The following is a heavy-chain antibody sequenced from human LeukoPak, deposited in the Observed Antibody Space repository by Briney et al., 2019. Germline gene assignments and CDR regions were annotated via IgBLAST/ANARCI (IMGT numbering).Heavy chain of an antibody. CDR1: GFTFSSYA. V-gene: IGHV3-23*01. CDR2: ISGSGGST. CDR3: AEPEGGYYDIRPD. D-gene: IGHD3-22*01. Sequence: PGGSLRLSCAASGFTFSSYAMSWVRQAPGKGLEWVSAISGSGGSTYYADSVKGRFTNSRDNSKNTLYLQMNSLRAEDTAVYYCAEPEGGYYDIRPDWGQGTLVTVSS. J-gene: IGHJ4*02.